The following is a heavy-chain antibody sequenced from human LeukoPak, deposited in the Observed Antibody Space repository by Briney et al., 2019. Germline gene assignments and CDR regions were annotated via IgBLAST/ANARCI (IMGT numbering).Heavy chain of an antibody. V-gene: IGHV1-8*01. CDR2: MNPNTGDT. Sequence: ASVRVSCKASGYIMTEYDVNWVRQATGQGLEWEGWMNPNTGDTGHAQKFQGRVTMTRNVSITTAYMELSSLTSEDTAVYYCARVFSGITMVRGVINYYYYGMDVWGQGTTVTVSS. J-gene: IGHJ6*02. CDR3: ARVFSGITMVRGVINYYYYGMDV. CDR1: GYIMTEYD. D-gene: IGHD3-10*01.